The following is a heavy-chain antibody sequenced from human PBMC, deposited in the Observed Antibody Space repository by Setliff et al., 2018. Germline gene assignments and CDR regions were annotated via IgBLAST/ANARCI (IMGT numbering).Heavy chain of an antibody. CDR1: GGGSINNYY. CDR2: IYTSGII. D-gene: IGHD3-16*02. Sequence: SETLSLTCTVSGGGSINNYYWSWIRQPPGRGLEYIGYIYTSGIINYNPSLKSRVTMSLDTSKNQFSLKVRSVTAADTAVYYCARGPSAEDYVWGTYRLDYWGQGTLVTVSS. CDR3: ARGPSAEDYVWGTYRLDY. J-gene: IGHJ4*02. V-gene: IGHV4-4*08.